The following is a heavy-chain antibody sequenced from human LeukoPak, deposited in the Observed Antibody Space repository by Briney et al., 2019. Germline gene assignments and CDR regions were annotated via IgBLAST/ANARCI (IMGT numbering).Heavy chain of an antibody. CDR3: ARGPDSSGYYYADFDY. J-gene: IGHJ4*02. Sequence: PSETLSLTCAVYGGSFSGYYWSWIRQPPGKGLEWIGEINHSGSTNYNPSLKSRVTLSVDTSKNQFSLKLSSVTAADTAVYYCARGPDSSGYYYADFDYWGQGTLVTVSS. D-gene: IGHD3-22*01. CDR2: INHSGST. V-gene: IGHV4-34*01. CDR1: GGSFSGYY.